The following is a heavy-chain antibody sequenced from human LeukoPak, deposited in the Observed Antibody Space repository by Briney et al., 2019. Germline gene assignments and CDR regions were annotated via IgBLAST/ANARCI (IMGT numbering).Heavy chain of an antibody. Sequence: GGSLRLSCAASGITFSNYNMNWVRQAPGKGLEWVSSISSSSRYIYYADSVKGRFTISRGNAKNSLYLQMNSLRAEDTAVYYCARDKGTAMDTALDYWGQGTLVTVSS. CDR1: GITFSNYN. J-gene: IGHJ4*02. V-gene: IGHV3-21*06. CDR2: ISSSSRYI. D-gene: IGHD5-18*01. CDR3: ARDKGTAMDTALDY.